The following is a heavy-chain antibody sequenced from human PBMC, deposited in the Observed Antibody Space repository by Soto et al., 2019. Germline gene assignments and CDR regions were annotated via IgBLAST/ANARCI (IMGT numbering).Heavy chain of an antibody. D-gene: IGHD3-10*01. Sequence: GGSLRLSCAASGFTFSTYVMRWVRQAPGKGLEWVSAVSGSGAGTYYADSVKGRFTLSRDNSKNTLYLQMISLRAEDTAAYYSAKDYCGSWSCFGMDVWGQGTTVTVSS. CDR2: VSGSGAGT. J-gene: IGHJ6*02. CDR1: GFTFSTYV. CDR3: AKDYCGSWSCFGMDV. V-gene: IGHV3-23*01.